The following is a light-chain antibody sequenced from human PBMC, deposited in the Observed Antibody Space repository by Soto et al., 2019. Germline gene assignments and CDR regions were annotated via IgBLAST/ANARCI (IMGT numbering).Light chain of an antibody. CDR2: DAS. CDR1: QDISNY. Sequence: DIQMTQSPSAMSASVGDRVTITCRASQDISNYLAWFQQKPGKVTKRLIYDASSLQSGVPARFSGSGSGTEFTLTISSLQPEDFATYYCLQHKSYPLTFGGGTKVEIK. J-gene: IGKJ4*01. CDR3: LQHKSYPLT. V-gene: IGKV1-17*03.